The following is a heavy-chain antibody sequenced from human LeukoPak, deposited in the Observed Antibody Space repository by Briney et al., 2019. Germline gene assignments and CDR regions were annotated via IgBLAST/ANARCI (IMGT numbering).Heavy chain of an antibody. V-gene: IGHV3-21*01. CDR3: ARLEESGYSYGLDY. D-gene: IGHD5-18*01. Sequence: GGSLRLSCAASGFTFSSYSMNWVRQAPGKGLEWVSSISSSSYIYYADSVEGRFTISRDNAKNSLYLQMNSLRAEDTAVYYCARLEESGYSYGLDYWGQGTLVTVSS. CDR2: ISSSSYI. CDR1: GFTFSSYS. J-gene: IGHJ4*02.